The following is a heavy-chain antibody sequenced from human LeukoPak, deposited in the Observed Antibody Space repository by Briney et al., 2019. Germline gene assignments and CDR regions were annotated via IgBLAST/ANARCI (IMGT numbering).Heavy chain of an antibody. D-gene: IGHD3-3*01. CDR2: IYYSGST. CDR3: ARDPGHTTIFVAFDI. Sequence: SETLSLTCTVSGGSISSYYWSWIRQPPGKGLEWIGYIYYSGSTNYNPSLKSRVTISIDTSKNQFSLKLSSVTAADTAVYYCARDPGHTTIFVAFDIWGQGTMVTVSS. V-gene: IGHV4-59*12. J-gene: IGHJ3*02. CDR1: GGSISSYY.